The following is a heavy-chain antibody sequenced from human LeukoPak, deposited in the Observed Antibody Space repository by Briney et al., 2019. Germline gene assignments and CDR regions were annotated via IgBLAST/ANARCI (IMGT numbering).Heavy chain of an antibody. D-gene: IGHD1-7*01. CDR2: ISGSGGST. V-gene: IGHV3-23*01. J-gene: IGHJ4*02. Sequence: GGSLRLSCAASGFTFSSYAMSWVRQAPGKGLEWVSAISGSGGSTYYADSVKGRFTISRDNAKNSLYLQMNSLRAEDTAVYYCARALGITGTPDYWGQGTLVTVSS. CDR3: ARALGITGTPDY. CDR1: GFTFSSYA.